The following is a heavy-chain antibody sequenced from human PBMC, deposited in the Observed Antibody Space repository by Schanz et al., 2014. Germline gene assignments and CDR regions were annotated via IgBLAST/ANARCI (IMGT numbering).Heavy chain of an antibody. D-gene: IGHD1-26*01. CDR3: VKDLQRELLRDDHYYGMDV. J-gene: IGHJ6*02. V-gene: IGHV3-23*04. Sequence: EVQLVESGGGLVQPGGSLRLSCAASGFTFNNYDMNWVRLVPGKGLECVSGISGGGGSAYYADSVKGRFTISRDNSKNTMYLQMNSLRAEDTAVYYCVKDLQRELLRDDHYYGMDVWGQGTTVTVSS. CDR1: GFTFNNYD. CDR2: ISGGGGSA.